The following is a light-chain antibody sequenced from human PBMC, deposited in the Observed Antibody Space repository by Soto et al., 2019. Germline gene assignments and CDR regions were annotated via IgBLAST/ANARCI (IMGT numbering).Light chain of an antibody. J-gene: IGKJ1*01. CDR3: QHYNSYSEA. Sequence: DIQMTQSPSTLSASVGERVTITCLATQSISSWLAWYQQKPGKAPKLLIYDASSLESGVPSRFSGSGSGTEFTLTISSLQPDDFATYYCQHYNSYSEAFGQGTKVDIK. CDR1: QSISSW. V-gene: IGKV1-5*01. CDR2: DAS.